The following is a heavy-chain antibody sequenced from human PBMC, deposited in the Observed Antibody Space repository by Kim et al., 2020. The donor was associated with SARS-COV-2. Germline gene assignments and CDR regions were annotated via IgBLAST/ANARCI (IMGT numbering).Heavy chain of an antibody. CDR3: AREVRGVPNWFDP. D-gene: IGHD3-10*01. Sequence: YAQKFQGRVTITADESTSTAYMELSSLRSEDTAVYYCAREVRGVPNWFDPWGQGTLVTVSS. J-gene: IGHJ5*02. V-gene: IGHV1-69*01.